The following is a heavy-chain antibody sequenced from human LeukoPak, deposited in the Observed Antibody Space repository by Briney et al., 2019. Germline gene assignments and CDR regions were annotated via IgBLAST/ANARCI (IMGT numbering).Heavy chain of an antibody. CDR2: ISASGGST. Sequence: PGGSLRLSCAASGFTFSSSAMSWVRQVPGKGLEWVSGISASGGSTSYADSVRGRFTISRDNSKNTLYVQMNSLRDEDTAVYYCSKDQRVESPHYLDSWGQGTLVTVSS. J-gene: IGHJ4*02. V-gene: IGHV3-23*01. D-gene: IGHD1-1*01. CDR3: SKDQRVESPHYLDS. CDR1: GFTFSSSA.